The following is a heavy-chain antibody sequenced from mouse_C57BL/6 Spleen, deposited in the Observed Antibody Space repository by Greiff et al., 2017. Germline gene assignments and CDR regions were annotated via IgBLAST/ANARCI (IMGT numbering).Heavy chain of an antibody. CDR1: GYTFTSYW. D-gene: IGHD1-1*01. Sequence: VQLQQSGAELVKPGASVKLSCKASGYTFTSYWMHWVKQRPGQGLEWIGMIHPNSGSTNYNEKFKSKATLTVDKSSSTAYMQLSSLTSEDSAVYYCAREDYYGSTYYFDYWGQGTTLTVSS. J-gene: IGHJ2*01. CDR3: AREDYYGSTYYFDY. V-gene: IGHV1-64*01. CDR2: IHPNSGST.